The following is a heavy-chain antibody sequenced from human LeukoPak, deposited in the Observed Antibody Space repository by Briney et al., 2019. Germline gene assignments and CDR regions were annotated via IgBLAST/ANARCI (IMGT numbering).Heavy chain of an antibody. CDR2: FYHGGST. CDR3: AKTHSHFPPYFDY. V-gene: IGHV4-38-2*02. CDR1: GYSISTGYY. Sequence: SETLSLTCTVSGYSISTGYYWDWIRQPPGQGLEWIGTFYHGGSTYYNPSLKSRVTISVDTSKNQFSLQLSSVTAADTAMYYCAKTHSHFPPYFDYWGQGTLVIVSS. D-gene: IGHD4-11*01. J-gene: IGHJ4*02.